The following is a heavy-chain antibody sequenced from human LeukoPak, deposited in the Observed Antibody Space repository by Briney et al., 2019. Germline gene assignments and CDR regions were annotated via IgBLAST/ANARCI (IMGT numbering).Heavy chain of an antibody. J-gene: IGHJ6*02. D-gene: IGHD6-13*01. V-gene: IGHV1-18*01. CDR2: ISAYNGNT. Sequence: ASVKVSCKASGYTFTSYGISWVRQAPGQGLEWMGWISAYNGNTNYAQKLQGRVTMTTDTSTSTAYMELRSLRSDDTAVYYCARVRIAAAGKYYYYYGMDVWGQGTTVTVSS. CDR1: GYTFTSYG. CDR3: ARVRIAAAGKYYYYYGMDV.